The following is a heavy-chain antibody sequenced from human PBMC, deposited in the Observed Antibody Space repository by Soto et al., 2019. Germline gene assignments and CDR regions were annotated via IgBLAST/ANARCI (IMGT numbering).Heavy chain of an antibody. D-gene: IGHD5-18*01. J-gene: IGHJ4*02. V-gene: IGHV1-69*01. CDR3: ARAPVDTAMKRNWFYFDY. CDR1: GGTFSSYA. CDR2: IIPIFGTA. Sequence: QVQLVQSGAEVKKPGSSVKVSCKASGGTFSSYAISWVRQAPGQGLEWMGGIIPIFGTANYAQKFQGRVTITADESTSTAYMELSSLRSEDTVVYYCARAPVDTAMKRNWFYFDYWGQGTLVTVSS.